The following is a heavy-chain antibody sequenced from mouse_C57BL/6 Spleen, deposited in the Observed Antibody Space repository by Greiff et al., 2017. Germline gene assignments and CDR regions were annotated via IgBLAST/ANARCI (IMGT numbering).Heavy chain of an antibody. J-gene: IGHJ1*03. CDR3: ARDWGFRYFDV. V-gene: IGHV5-16*01. CDR2: INYDGSST. CDR1: GFTFSDYY. Sequence: EVKLVESEGGLVQPGSSMKLSCTASGFTFSDYYMAWVRQVPEKGLEWVANINYDGSSTYYLDSLKSRFIISRDNAKNILYLQMSSLKSEDTATYYCARDWGFRYFDVWGTGTTVTVSS.